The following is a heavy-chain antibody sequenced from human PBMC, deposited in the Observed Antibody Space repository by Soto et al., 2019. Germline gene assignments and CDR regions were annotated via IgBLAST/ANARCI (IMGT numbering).Heavy chain of an antibody. J-gene: IGHJ6*02. CDR3: ASPVSSGYYAGGMDV. D-gene: IGHD5-12*01. V-gene: IGHV1-69*06. CDR1: GGTFSSYA. CDR2: IIPIFGTA. Sequence: GASVKVSCKASGGTFSSYAISWVRQAPGQGLEWMGGIIPIFGTANYAQKFQGRVTITADKSTSTAYMELSSLRSEDTAVYYCASPVSSGYYAGGMDVWGQGTTVTVSS.